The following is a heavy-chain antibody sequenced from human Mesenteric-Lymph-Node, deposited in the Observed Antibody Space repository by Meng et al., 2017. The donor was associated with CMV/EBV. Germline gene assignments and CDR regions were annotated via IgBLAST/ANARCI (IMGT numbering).Heavy chain of an antibody. J-gene: IGHJ5*02. CDR2: IYYSGST. Sequence: GYISSGGYYWSWIRQHPGKGLEWIGYIYYSGSTYYNPSLKSRVTISVDTSKNQFSLKLSSVTAADTAVYYCARNVVPAAIHDWFDPWGQGTLVTVSS. CDR1: GYISSGGYY. V-gene: IGHV4-31*02. D-gene: IGHD2-2*01. CDR3: ARNVVPAAIHDWFDP.